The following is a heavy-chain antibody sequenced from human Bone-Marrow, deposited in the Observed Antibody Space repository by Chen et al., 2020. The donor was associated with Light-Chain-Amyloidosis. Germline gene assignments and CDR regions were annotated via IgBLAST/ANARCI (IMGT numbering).Heavy chain of an antibody. CDR2: ISYDANRD. V-gene: IGHV3-30*03. CDR3: ARDDKWAFDY. D-gene: IGHD1-26*01. Sequence: QVQLVESGGGVVQPGRSLRVSCVASGCTFSSYGIFWVRQAPGKGLEWVALISYDANRDFYADSVKGRFTISRDNARNSLSLQMNSLRAEDSAVYYCARDDKWAFDYWGQGTLVTVSS. CDR1: GCTFSSYG. J-gene: IGHJ4*02.